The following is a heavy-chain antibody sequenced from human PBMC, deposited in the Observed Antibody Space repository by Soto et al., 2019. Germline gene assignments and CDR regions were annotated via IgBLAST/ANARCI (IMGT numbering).Heavy chain of an antibody. CDR2: IIRIFGTP. Sequence: QVQLVQSGAEVKKPGSSVKVSCKASGGTLSSYAINGVRQAPGQGLEWMGGIIRIFGTPDYAQRFQGRVTITADESSNTASMELSSQRSEDTAVYYCARQGSNEFYYYGMDVWCQGTTVTVSS. CDR1: GGTLSSYA. J-gene: IGHJ6*02. CDR3: ARQGSNEFYYYGMDV. D-gene: IGHD3-10*01. V-gene: IGHV1-69*12.